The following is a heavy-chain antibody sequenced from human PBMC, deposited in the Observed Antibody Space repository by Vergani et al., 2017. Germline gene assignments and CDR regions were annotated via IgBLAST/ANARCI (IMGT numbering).Heavy chain of an antibody. CDR3: ARPTVTTGDYYFYYGIDV. V-gene: IGHV1-69*01. Sequence: QVQLVQSGAEVKKPGSSVKVSCKASGGTFSSYAISWVRQAPGQGLEWMGGIIPIFGTANYAQKFQGRVTITADESTSTAYMELCSLRSEETAVYYCARPTVTTGDYYFYYGIDVWGQGTTVTVSS. CDR1: GGTFSSYA. CDR2: IIPIFGTA. D-gene: IGHD4-17*01. J-gene: IGHJ6*02.